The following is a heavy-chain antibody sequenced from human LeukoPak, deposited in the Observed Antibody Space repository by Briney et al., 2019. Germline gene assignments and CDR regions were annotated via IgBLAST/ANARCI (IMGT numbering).Heavy chain of an antibody. CDR2: IDSSGSTI. J-gene: IGHJ4*02. CDR1: GFAFSTYE. V-gene: IGHV3-48*03. Sequence: GGSLRLSCAASGFAFSTYEMNWVRQAPTKGLGWISYIDSSGSTIYYADSVKGRFTISRDNAKNSLYLQMNSLRAEDTALYYCASRPPHGRYVVFDYWGQGTLVTVSS. D-gene: IGHD3-16*02. CDR3: ASRPPHGRYVVFDY.